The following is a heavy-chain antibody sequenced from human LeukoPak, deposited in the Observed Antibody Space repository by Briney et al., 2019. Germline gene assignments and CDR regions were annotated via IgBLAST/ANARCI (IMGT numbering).Heavy chain of an antibody. Sequence: TSETLSLTCTVSGGSISSSSYYWGWIRQPPGKGLGWIGSIYYSGSTYYNPSPKSRVTISVDTSKNQFSLTLSSVTAADTAVYYCARSVRFRGVIITRWHFDYWGQGTLVTVSS. CDR3: ARSVRFRGVIITRWHFDY. D-gene: IGHD3-10*01. V-gene: IGHV4-39*01. CDR2: IYYSGST. J-gene: IGHJ4*02. CDR1: GGSISSSSYY.